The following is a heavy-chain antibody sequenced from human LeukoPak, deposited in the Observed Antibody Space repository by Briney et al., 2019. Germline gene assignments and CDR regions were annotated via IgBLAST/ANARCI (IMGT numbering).Heavy chain of an antibody. CDR2: INHSGST. V-gene: IGHV4-34*01. Sequence: SGTLSLTFAVYGGSFSGYYWSWIRQPPGKGLEWIGEINHSGSTNYNPSLKSRVTISVDTSKNQFSLKLSSVTAADTAVYYCARGGRITMVRGVISLPAFDYWGQGTLVTVSS. J-gene: IGHJ4*02. CDR3: ARGGRITMVRGVISLPAFDY. CDR1: GGSFSGYY. D-gene: IGHD3-10*01.